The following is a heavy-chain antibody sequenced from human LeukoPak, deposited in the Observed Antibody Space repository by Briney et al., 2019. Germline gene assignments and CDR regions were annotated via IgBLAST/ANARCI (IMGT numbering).Heavy chain of an antibody. J-gene: IGHJ6*03. CDR1: GGSFSIHA. CDR3: ARGSWDDVGYYYYYYMDV. D-gene: IGHD1-1*01. V-gene: IGHV1-69*05. Sequence: SVKVSYKASGGSFSIHAVGWVRQAPGQGLEWLGGTIPLFGTTRYAQKFQGRVTITTDESTRTAYMDLSSLTSEDTAVYYCARGSWDDVGYYYYYYMDVWGKGSTVTVSS. CDR2: TIPLFGTT.